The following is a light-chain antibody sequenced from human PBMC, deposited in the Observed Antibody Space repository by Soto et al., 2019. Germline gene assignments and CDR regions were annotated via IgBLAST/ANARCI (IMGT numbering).Light chain of an antibody. CDR2: YDT. CDR3: QVWDSDSDHQV. Sequence: SSELTQPPSVSVAPGKTATITCGGDNIGGKTVHWYQQKPGQAPVLIIYYDTHRPSGIPARFSGSNSGSTATLTISRVEAGDEADYYCQVWDSDSDHQVFGTGTKVTVL. J-gene: IGLJ1*01. CDR1: NIGGKT. V-gene: IGLV3-21*04.